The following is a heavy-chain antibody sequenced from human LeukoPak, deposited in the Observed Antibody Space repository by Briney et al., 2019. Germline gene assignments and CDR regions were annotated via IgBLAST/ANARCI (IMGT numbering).Heavy chain of an antibody. V-gene: IGHV4-4*09. CDR1: GGSISSYY. CDR3: ARDLGWLQSFYYGMDV. Sequence: SETLSLTCTVSGGSISSYYWSWIRQPPGKGLEWIGYIYTSGSTNYNPSLKSRVTISVDTSKNQFSLKLSSVTAADTAVYYCARDLGWLQSFYYGMDVWGQGTTVTVSS. J-gene: IGHJ6*02. D-gene: IGHD5-24*01. CDR2: IYTSGST.